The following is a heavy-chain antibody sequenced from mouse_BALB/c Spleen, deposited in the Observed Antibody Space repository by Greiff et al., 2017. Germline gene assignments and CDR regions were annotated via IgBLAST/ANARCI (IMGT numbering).Heavy chain of an antibody. Sequence: EVKLQESGGGLVQPGGSLKLSCAASGFTFSSYTMSWVRQTPEKRLEWVAYISNGGGSTYYPDTVKGRFTISRDNAKNTLYLQMSSLKSEDTAMYYCARQGYYGSSPYAMDYWGQGTSVTVSS. V-gene: IGHV5-12-2*01. CDR1: GFTFSSYT. CDR2: ISNGGGST. J-gene: IGHJ4*01. D-gene: IGHD1-1*01. CDR3: ARQGYYGSSPYAMDY.